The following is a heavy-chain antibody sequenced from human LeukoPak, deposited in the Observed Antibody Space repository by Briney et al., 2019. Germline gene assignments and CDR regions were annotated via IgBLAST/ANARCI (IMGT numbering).Heavy chain of an antibody. CDR3: TRAPPTTTDYGDYLTRWDYFDY. Sequence: GGSLRLSCAASGFTFDDYGMSWVRQAPGKGLEWVSGIIWNGGSTGYADSVKGRFTISRDNAKNSLYLQMNSLRAEDTALYHCTRAPPTTTDYGDYLTRWDYFDYWGQGTLVTVSS. D-gene: IGHD4-17*01. CDR1: GFTFDDYG. CDR2: IIWNGGST. J-gene: IGHJ4*02. V-gene: IGHV3-20*01.